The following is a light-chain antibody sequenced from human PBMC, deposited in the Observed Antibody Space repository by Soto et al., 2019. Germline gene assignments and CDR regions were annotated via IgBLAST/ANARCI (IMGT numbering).Light chain of an antibody. Sequence: DIQMTQSPSSLSASVGDKVTITCRASQSISSYLNWYQQKPGKAPKLLIYAASSLQSGVPSRFSGSGYGTDFNLTISSLQTEDFATYYCQQSYSTPLTFGGGTKVDIK. J-gene: IGKJ4*01. V-gene: IGKV1-39*01. CDR3: QQSYSTPLT. CDR1: QSISSY. CDR2: AAS.